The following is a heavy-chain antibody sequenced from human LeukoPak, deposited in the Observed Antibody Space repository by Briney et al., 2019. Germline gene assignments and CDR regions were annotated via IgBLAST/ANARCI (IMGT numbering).Heavy chain of an antibody. D-gene: IGHD6-19*01. CDR3: ARRSTLYSSGRFYFDY. J-gene: IGHJ4*02. V-gene: IGHV1-18*01. CDR1: AYTFTRYG. Sequence: ASVKVSCKASAYTFTRYGISWVRQAPGQGLEWMGWISGYNGNTNYAEKLQGRVTMTTDTSTSTAYMELRGLRSDDTAVYYCARRSTLYSSGRFYFDYWGQGTLVTVSS. CDR2: ISGYNGNT.